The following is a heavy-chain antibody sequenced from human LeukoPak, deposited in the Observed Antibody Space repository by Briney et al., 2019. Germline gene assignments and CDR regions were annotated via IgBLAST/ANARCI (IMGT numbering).Heavy chain of an antibody. V-gene: IGHV3-48*04. Sequence: GGSLRLSCVVSGFTLSTASMNWVRQAPGKGLEWISHIDKGGNTIYYAASVKGRFTISRDSAKNSLYLQMNSLRPEDTAVYYCSRDRLGGLDLWGQGTLVTVSS. CDR3: SRDRLGGLDL. CDR1: GFTLSTAS. D-gene: IGHD5-12*01. J-gene: IGHJ5*02. CDR2: IDKGGNTI.